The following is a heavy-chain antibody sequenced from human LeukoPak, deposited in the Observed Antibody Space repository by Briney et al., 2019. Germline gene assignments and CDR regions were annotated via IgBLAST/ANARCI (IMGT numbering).Heavy chain of an antibody. D-gene: IGHD2-2*01. V-gene: IGHV4-30-4*01. CDR1: GVSISSGDYY. Sequence: SETLSLTCTVSGVSISSGDYYWSWIRQPPGKGLEWIVYIYYSGNTNYNPSLKSRVTISVDTSKNQFSLKLSSVTAADTAVYYCARVIGKKVVPAAISWGQGTLVTVSS. CDR3: ARVIGKKVVPAAIS. CDR2: IYYSGNT. J-gene: IGHJ4*02.